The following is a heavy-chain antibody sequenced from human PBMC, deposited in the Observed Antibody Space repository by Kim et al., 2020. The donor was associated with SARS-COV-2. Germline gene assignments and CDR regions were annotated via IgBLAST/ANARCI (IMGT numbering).Heavy chain of an antibody. D-gene: IGHD1-26*01. V-gene: IGHV4-4*07. CDR1: GGSISSYY. Sequence: SETLSLTCTVSGGSISSYYWSWIRQPAGKGLEWIGRIYTSGSTNYNPSLKSRVTMSVDTSKNQFSLKLSSVTAADTAVYYCARSSPGWELGWFDPWGQGTLVTVSS. CDR2: IYTSGST. CDR3: ARSSPGWELGWFDP. J-gene: IGHJ5*02.